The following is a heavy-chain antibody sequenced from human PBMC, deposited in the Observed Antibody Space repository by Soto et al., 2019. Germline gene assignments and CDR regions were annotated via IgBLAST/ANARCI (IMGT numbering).Heavy chain of an antibody. CDR1: GFTFSSFA. CDR2: ISGSGGST. D-gene: IGHD6-13*01. J-gene: IGHJ4*02. V-gene: IGHV3-23*01. Sequence: PGGSLRLSCAASGFTFSSFAMSWVRQAPGKGLEWVSGISGSGGSTYYADSVKGRFTISRDNSKNTLYLQMNSLRAEDTAVYYCAKVEAAAGSKYWGQGTLVTVS. CDR3: AKVEAAAGSKY.